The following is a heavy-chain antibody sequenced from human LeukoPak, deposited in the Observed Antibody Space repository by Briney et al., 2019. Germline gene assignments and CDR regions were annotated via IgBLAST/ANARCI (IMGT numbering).Heavy chain of an antibody. J-gene: IGHJ4*02. CDR1: GDSISSASSY. Sequence: SETLSLTCTVSGDSISSASSYWAWVRQPPGKGLEWIGTVYYTGRTYNNPPLKSRISISIDTSSNQFSLKVASVSAADTAVYYCASTHAGRYYTTFDSWGQGTLVTVSS. D-gene: IGHD1-26*01. CDR3: ASTHAGRYYTTFDS. V-gene: IGHV4-39*01. CDR2: VYYTGRT.